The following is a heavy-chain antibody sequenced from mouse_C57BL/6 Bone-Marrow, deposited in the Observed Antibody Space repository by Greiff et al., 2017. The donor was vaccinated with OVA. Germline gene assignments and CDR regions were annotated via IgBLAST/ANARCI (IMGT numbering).Heavy chain of an antibody. CDR2: IDPSDSYT. J-gene: IGHJ3*01. CDR1: GYTFTSYW. D-gene: IGHD2-5*01. CDR3: ARRGKSNPFAY. V-gene: IGHV1-69*01. Sequence: VQLQQSGAELVMPGASVKLSCKASGYTFTSYWMHWVKQRPGQGLEWIGEIDPSDSYTNYNQKFKGKSALTVDKSSSTAYMQLSSLPSEDSAVYYGARRGKSNPFAYWGQGTLVTVSA.